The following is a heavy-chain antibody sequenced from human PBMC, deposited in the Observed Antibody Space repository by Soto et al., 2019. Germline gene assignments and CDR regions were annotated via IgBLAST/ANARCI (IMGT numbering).Heavy chain of an antibody. CDR1: GFTFSSYG. CDR2: ISYDGSNK. CDR3: AKNRPRGDH. Sequence: QVQLVESGGGVVQPGRSLRLSCAASGFTFSSYGMHWVRQAPGKGLEWVAVISYDGSNKYYADSVKGRFTISRDNSKNTLYLQMNSLRAEDTAVHYCAKNRPRGDHWGQGTLVTVSS. J-gene: IGHJ4*02. V-gene: IGHV3-30*18.